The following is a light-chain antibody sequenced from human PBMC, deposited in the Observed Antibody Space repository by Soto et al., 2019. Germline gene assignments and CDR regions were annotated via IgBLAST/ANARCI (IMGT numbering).Light chain of an antibody. CDR3: SSYTSSSIDYV. CDR1: SSDVGGYNY. V-gene: IGLV2-14*01. Sequence: QSALTQPASVSGSPGQSITISCTGTSSDVGGYNYVSWYQQHPGKAPKLMIYEVSNRPSGVSNRFSGSKSGNTASPTISGLQAEDEADYYCSSYTSSSIDYVFGTGTKSPS. J-gene: IGLJ1*01. CDR2: EVS.